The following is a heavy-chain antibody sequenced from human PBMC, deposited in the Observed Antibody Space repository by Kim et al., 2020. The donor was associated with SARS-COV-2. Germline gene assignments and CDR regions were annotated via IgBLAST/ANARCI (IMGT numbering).Heavy chain of an antibody. V-gene: IGHV4-59*01. CDR2: ST. D-gene: IGHD4-17*01. J-gene: IGHJ4*02. Sequence: STNHNPSLKSRVTRSVDTSKNQFSLKLSSVTAADTAVYYCARYGDYAFDYWGQGTLVTVSS. CDR3: ARYGDYAFDY.